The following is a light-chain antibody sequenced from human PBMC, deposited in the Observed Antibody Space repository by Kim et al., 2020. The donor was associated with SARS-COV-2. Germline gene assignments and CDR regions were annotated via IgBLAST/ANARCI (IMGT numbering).Light chain of an antibody. CDR1: QSVSSSY. CDR2: GAS. V-gene: IGKV3-20*01. CDR3: KQRRT. Sequence: EIVLTQSPGTLSLSPGERATLSCRASQSVSSSYLAWYQQKPGQAPMLLIYGASSRATGIPDRFSGSGSGTAFTPTISRLEPEDFAGYLCKQRRTFGQGTKVDIK. J-gene: IGKJ1*01.